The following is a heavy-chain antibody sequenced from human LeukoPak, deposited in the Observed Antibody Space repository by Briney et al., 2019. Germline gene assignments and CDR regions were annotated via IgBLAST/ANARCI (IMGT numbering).Heavy chain of an antibody. Sequence: SETLSLTCTVSGGSISSGSYYWSWIRQPAGKGLEWIGRIYTSGSTHYNPSLKSRVTISVDTSKNQFSLKLSSVTAADTAVYSCARGSVRGEFDPWGQGTLVTVSS. CDR2: IYTSGST. V-gene: IGHV4-61*02. D-gene: IGHD3-10*01. CDR1: GGSISSGSYY. J-gene: IGHJ5*02. CDR3: ARGSVRGEFDP.